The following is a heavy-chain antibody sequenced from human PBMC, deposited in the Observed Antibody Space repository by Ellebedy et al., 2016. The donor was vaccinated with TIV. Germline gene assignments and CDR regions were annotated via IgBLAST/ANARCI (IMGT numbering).Heavy chain of an antibody. CDR2: IWYDGSNK. CDR3: AREVAAAGTISWYYYGMDV. D-gene: IGHD6-13*01. Sequence: GGSLRLXXAASGFTFSSYGMHWVRQAPGKGLEWVAVIWYDGSNKYYADSVKGRFTISRDNSKNTLYLQMNSLRAEDTAVYYCAREVAAAGTISWYYYGMDVWGQGTTVTVSS. CDR1: GFTFSSYG. V-gene: IGHV3-33*01. J-gene: IGHJ6*02.